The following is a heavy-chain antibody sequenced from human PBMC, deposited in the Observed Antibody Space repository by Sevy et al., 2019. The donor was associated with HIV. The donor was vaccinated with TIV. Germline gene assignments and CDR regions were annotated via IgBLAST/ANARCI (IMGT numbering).Heavy chain of an antibody. J-gene: IGHJ4*02. CDR3: AVVAEGY. V-gene: IGHV3-53*01. D-gene: IGHD6-13*01. Sequence: GGSLRLSCAASGFTFNTHAMTWVRQAPGKGLEWVSVIYSGDSISYADSVKGRFTISRDNSKNTLYLQMNSLRAEDTAVYYCAVVAEGYWGQGTLVTVSS. CDR1: GFTFNTHA. CDR2: IYSGDSI.